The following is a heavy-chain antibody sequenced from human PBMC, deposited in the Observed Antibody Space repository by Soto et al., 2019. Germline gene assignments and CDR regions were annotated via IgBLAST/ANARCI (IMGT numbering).Heavy chain of an antibody. V-gene: IGHV3-64*02. J-gene: IGHJ4*02. CDR3: ARVFFASSAYYYDY. CDR1: GFTFNSYA. D-gene: IGHD3-22*01. CDR2: ISSDGSTT. Sequence: PGGSLRLSCVASGFTFNSYAMHWVRQAPGKGLEYVSAISSDGSTTYYADSVKGRFTISRDNSKNTLYLQMGSLRAEDMAVYYCARVFFASSAYYYDYWGQGALVTVSS.